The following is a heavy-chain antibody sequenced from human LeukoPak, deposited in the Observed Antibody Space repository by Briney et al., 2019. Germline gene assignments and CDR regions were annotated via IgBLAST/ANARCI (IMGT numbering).Heavy chain of an antibody. D-gene: IGHD4-17*01. CDR3: ARVRGTTVTKYYFDY. Sequence: GGSLTLSCAASGFTFSRYAMLWLRQAPGKGLEYVSAISSNGGSTYYANSVKGRFTTSTDNSKNTLYPQMGSLRAEDMAVYYCARVRGTTVTKYYFDYWGQGTLVTVSS. CDR2: ISSNGGST. J-gene: IGHJ4*02. V-gene: IGHV3-64*01. CDR1: GFTFSRYA.